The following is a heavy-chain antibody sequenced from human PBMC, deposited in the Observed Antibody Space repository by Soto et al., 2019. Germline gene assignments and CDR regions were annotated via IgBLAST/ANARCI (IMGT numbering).Heavy chain of an antibody. V-gene: IGHV3-21*01. Sequence: GSLTLSCVASGFSFSSDNLNCVRRAPARRVQWISSLSRRSYSIHSANSVRARFTVFRNNAHNTLLLQMPSLGVEVTAVYYCVPAAKIDSAASLTFYYFGMDAWGQGTPVTVSS. CDR1: GFSFSSDN. J-gene: IGHJ6*02. CDR2: LSRRSYSI. CDR3: VPAAKIDSAASLTFYYFGMDA. D-gene: IGHD2-2*01.